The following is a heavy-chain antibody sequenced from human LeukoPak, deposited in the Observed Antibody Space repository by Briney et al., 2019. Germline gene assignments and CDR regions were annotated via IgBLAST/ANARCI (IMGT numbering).Heavy chain of an antibody. Sequence: ASVKVSCKASGGTFSSYAISWVRQAPGQGLEWMGWISAYNGNTNYAQRLQGRVTMTTDTSTSTAYMELRSLRSDDTAVYYCAADTGKGGDVWGQGTTVTVSS. CDR1: GGTFSSYA. CDR3: AADTGKGGDV. V-gene: IGHV1-18*01. D-gene: IGHD1-14*01. CDR2: ISAYNGNT. J-gene: IGHJ6*02.